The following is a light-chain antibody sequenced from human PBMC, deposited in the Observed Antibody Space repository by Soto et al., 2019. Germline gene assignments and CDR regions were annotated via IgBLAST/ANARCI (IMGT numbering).Light chain of an antibody. CDR2: GTS. V-gene: IGKV3-20*01. CDR3: QQYGSSHPIT. J-gene: IGKJ5*01. CDR1: QSLSRTH. Sequence: EIVLTQSPGTLSLSPGERAPLSSRASQSLSRTHLAWSLAWYQQNPGQTPRLLIYGTSSRATGIPDRFSGSGSGTDFTLTISRLEPEDFAVYYCQQYGSSHPITFGQGTRLEIK.